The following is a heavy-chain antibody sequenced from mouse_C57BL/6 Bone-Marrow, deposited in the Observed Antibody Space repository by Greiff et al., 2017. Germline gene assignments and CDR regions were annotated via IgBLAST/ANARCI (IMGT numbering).Heavy chain of an antibody. D-gene: IGHD1-1*01. CDR3: ARSTVVANYAMDD. CDR1: GYTFTSYW. Sequence: QVQLKQPGAELVMPGASVKLSCKASGYTFTSYWMHWVKQRPGQGLAWIGEIDSSDSYTTYTQTFKGKSTLTVDKSSSTAEMQLSSLTSEDSAVYYCARSTVVANYAMDDWGQGSSVTVS. J-gene: IGHJ4*01. CDR2: IDSSDSYT. V-gene: IGHV1-69*01.